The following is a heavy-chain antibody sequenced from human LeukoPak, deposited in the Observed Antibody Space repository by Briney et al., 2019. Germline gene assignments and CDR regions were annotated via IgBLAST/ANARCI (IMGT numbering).Heavy chain of an antibody. CDR1: GGSISSYY. V-gene: IGHV4-59*12. J-gene: IGHJ6*03. D-gene: IGHD6-13*01. Sequence: SETLSLTCTVSGGSISSYYWSWIRQPPGKGLEWIGYIYYSGSTNYNPSLKSRVTISVDTSKNQFSLKLSSVTAADTAVYYCARERRVYRYMDVWGKGTTVTVSS. CDR3: ARERRVYRYMDV. CDR2: IYYSGST.